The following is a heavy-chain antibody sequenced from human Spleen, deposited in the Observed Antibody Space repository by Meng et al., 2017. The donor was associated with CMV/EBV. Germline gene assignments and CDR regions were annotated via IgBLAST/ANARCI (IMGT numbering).Heavy chain of an antibody. CDR2: ISPILGVA. J-gene: IGHJ3*01. Sequence: SVKVSCKTSGSIFNTYTLSWVRNAPGQGLEWMGRISPILGVAVYAQKYQGRVTITADRSTSTTYMEISGLTSEDTAMFYCAATRGAARPEGFDFWGQGTMVTV. D-gene: IGHD6-6*01. CDR3: AATRGAARPEGFDF. V-gene: IGHV1-69*02. CDR1: GSIFNTYT.